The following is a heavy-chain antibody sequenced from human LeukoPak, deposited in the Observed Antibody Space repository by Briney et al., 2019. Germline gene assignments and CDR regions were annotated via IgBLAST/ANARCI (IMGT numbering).Heavy chain of an antibody. CDR1: GFTFSSYS. CDR3: AKDMRILTGSVDY. Sequence: GGSLRLSCAASGFTFSSYSMNWVRQAPGKGLEWVSYISSSSSTIYYADSVKGRFTISRDNAKNSLYLQMNSLRAEDTAVYYCAKDMRILTGSVDYWGQGTLVTVSS. V-gene: IGHV3-48*01. J-gene: IGHJ4*02. D-gene: IGHD3-9*01. CDR2: ISSSSSTI.